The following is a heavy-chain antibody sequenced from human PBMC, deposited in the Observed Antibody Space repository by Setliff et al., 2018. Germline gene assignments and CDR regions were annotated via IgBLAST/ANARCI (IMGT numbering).Heavy chain of an antibody. CDR1: GGSFSGYY. V-gene: IGHV4-34*01. D-gene: IGHD3-3*01. J-gene: IGHJ5*02. CDR3: AREVGAKTIFGVVIRVRFDP. CDR2: INHSGST. Sequence: SETLSLTCAVYGGSFSGYYWSWIRQPPGKGLEWIGEINHSGSTNYNPSLKSRVTISVDTSKNQFPLKLSSVTAADTAVYYCAREVGAKTIFGVVIRVRFDPWGQGTLVTVSS.